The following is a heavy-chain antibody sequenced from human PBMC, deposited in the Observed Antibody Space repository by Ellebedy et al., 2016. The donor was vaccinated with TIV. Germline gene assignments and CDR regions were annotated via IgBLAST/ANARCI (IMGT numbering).Heavy chain of an antibody. D-gene: IGHD1-26*01. CDR3: ARAYRVSRSYSPKDAFDV. CDR1: GGSLSSGGYY. V-gene: IGHV4-31*03. Sequence: SETLSLXXTVSGGSLSSGGYYWNWIRQHPGKGLEWIGNIYSDGSTYYNPSLKSRLTISIDTSKNQFSLNLDSLTAADSAIYYCARAYRVSRSYSPKDAFDVWGQGTMVTVSS. CDR2: IYSDGST. J-gene: IGHJ3*01.